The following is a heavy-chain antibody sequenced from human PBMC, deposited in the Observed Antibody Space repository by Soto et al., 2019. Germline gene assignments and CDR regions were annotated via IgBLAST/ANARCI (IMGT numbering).Heavy chain of an antibody. Sequence: EVQLLQSGGGLVQPGGSLRLSCAASGFTFSPYAMSWVRQAPGKGLEWVSTINSAGDTYYADSGKGRFTISRDKSKNTLYMHMNSLRAENTAVFFCAKDPSSSSLLMGYFDLWGRGTLVTVSS. CDR1: GFTFSPYA. CDR3: AKDPSSSSLLMGYFDL. CDR2: INSAGDT. J-gene: IGHJ2*01. V-gene: IGHV3-23*01. D-gene: IGHD6-13*01.